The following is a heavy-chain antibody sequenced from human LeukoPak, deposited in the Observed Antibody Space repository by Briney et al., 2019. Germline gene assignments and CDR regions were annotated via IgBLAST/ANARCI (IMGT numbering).Heavy chain of an antibody. J-gene: IGHJ4*02. CDR2: IYSSGST. Sequence: SETMSLTCTVSGGSISSDYWSWIRQPAGKGLEWIGRIYSSGSTNYNPSLKSRVTMSVDTSKNQFSLKLSSVTAADTAVYYCATLYYYDSSGSRPTDYWGQGTLVTVSS. CDR1: GGSISSDY. V-gene: IGHV4-4*07. D-gene: IGHD3-22*01. CDR3: ATLYYYDSSGSRPTDY.